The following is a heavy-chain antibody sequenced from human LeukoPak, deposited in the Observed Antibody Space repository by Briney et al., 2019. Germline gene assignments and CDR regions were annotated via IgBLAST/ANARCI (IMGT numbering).Heavy chain of an antibody. CDR3: TRNSGWYGLS. D-gene: IGHD6-19*01. CDR1: GFTFSSYE. V-gene: IGHV3-48*03. CDR2: ISSSGSTI. J-gene: IGHJ1*01. Sequence: PGGSLRLSCAASGFTFSSYEMNWVRQAPGKGLEWASYISSSGSTIYYADSVKGRFTISRDNSNNTLFLHLNSLRGEDTAVYYCTRNSGWYGLSWGQGTLVTVSS.